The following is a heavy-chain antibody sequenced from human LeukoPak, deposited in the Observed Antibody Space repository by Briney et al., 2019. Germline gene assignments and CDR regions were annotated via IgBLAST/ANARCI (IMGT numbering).Heavy chain of an antibody. J-gene: IGHJ4*02. D-gene: IGHD3-10*02. V-gene: IGHV1-18*01. CDR3: ARAGSLICLKLDY. Sequence: ASVKVSCKDSGDTFTSYGMSWVRQAPGQGLEWMGWISAYNGNTNYAQKFQGRVTMTTDTSTSTAYMELRSLRSDDTAVYYCARAGSLICLKLDYWGQGTLVTVSS. CDR2: ISAYNGNT. CDR1: GDTFTSYG.